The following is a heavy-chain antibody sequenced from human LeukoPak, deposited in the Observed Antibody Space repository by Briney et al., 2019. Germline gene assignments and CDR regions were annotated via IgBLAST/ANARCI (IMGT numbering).Heavy chain of an antibody. V-gene: IGHV1-2*06. J-gene: IGHJ4*02. D-gene: IGHD2-2*01. CDR1: GYTFTGYY. CDR2: INPNSGGT. Sequence: PGASVKVSCKASGYTFTGYYMHWVRQAPGQGLEWMGRINPNSGGTNYAQKFQGRVTMTRDTSISTAYMELSRLRSDDTAVYYCAKDPGYQVVYCFDYWGQGTLVTVSS. CDR3: AKDPGYQVVYCFDY.